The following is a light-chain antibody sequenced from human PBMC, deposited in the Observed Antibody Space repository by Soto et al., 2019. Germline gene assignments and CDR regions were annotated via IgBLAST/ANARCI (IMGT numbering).Light chain of an antibody. J-gene: IGKJ4*01. CDR3: QQYGDWPLT. CDR1: QSVGNN. V-gene: IGKV3-15*01. Sequence: EILLTQSPATLSVSPGERATLSCRASQSVGNNFAWYQQKPGQAPRLLIFAASTRATGVPARFSGSGSGTEFTLIISSLQSEDFGVYYCQQYGDWPLTFGGGAKVELE. CDR2: AAS.